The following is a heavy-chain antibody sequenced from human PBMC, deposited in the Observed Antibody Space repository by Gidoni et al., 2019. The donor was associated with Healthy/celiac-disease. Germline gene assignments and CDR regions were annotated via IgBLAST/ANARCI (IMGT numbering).Heavy chain of an antibody. CDR2: IYYRGSP. V-gene: IGHV4-59*01. CDR1: GGSISSYY. D-gene: IGHD3-10*01. Sequence: QVQLQESGPGLVKPSETLSLTCTVSGGSISSYYWSWIRQPPGHGLEWIGYIYYRGSPNYNPSRKSRVTISVDTSKNQFSLNLSSVTAADTAVYYCARNPWGSGSLYYFDYWGQGTLVTVSS. J-gene: IGHJ4*02. CDR3: ARNPWGSGSLYYFDY.